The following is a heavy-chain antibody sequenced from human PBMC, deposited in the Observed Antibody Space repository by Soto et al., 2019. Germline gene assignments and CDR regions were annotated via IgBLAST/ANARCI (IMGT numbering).Heavy chain of an antibody. CDR2: MNPNSGNT. V-gene: IGHV1-8*01. CDR1: GYTFTRYD. D-gene: IGHD3-3*01. J-gene: IGHJ6*02. CDR3: ASRGYDFWSGYPGLYYGMDV. Sequence: ASVKVSCKASGYTFTRYDINWVRQATGQGLEWMGWMNPNSGNTGYAQKFQGRVTMTRNTSISTAYMELSSLRSEDTAVYYCASRGYDFWSGYPGLYYGMDVWGQGTTVTVSS.